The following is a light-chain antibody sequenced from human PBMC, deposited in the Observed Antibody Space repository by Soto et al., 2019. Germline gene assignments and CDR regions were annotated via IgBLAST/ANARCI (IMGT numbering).Light chain of an antibody. CDR2: DVT. CDR3: SSYTSASIRVL. CDR1: TSDVGGYNF. J-gene: IGLJ2*01. V-gene: IGLV2-14*03. Sequence: QSALTQPASVSGSPGHSLTISCTGSTSDVGGYNFVSWYQHHPGKAPKLIIYDVTRWPSGVSHRFSGSKSGNTASLTISGLQPEDEADYFCSSYTSASIRVLFGGGTQLTVL.